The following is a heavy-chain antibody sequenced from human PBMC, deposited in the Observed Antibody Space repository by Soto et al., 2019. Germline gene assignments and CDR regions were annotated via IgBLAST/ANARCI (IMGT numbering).Heavy chain of an antibody. D-gene: IGHD2-15*01. CDR2: IYYSGST. Sequence: QMQLQESGPGLVKPSQTLSLTCTVSGGSISSGDYYWSWIRQPPGKGLEWIGYIYYSGSTNYNPSLTSRXXIXVDXSKNQFSLKLSSVTAADTAVYYCARVRGRLLRFDPWGQGPLVTVSS. CDR1: GGSISSGDYY. J-gene: IGHJ5*02. CDR3: ARVRGRLLRFDP. V-gene: IGHV4-30-4*01.